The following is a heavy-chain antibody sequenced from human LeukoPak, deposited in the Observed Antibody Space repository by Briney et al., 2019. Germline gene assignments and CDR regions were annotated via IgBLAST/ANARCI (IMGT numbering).Heavy chain of an antibody. CDR2: ISYDGSNK. V-gene: IGHV3-30*03. D-gene: IGHD3-10*01. CDR1: GFTFGSYG. CDR3: ARISGSSQGD. Sequence: GGSLRLSCAASGFTFGSYGMHWVRQAPGKGLEWVAVISYDGSNKYYADSVKGRFTISRDNSKNTLYLQMNSLRAEDTAVYYCARISGSSQGDWGQGTLVTVSS. J-gene: IGHJ4*02.